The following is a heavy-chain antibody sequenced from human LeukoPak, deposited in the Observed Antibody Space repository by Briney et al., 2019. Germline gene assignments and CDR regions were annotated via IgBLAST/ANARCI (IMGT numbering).Heavy chain of an antibody. J-gene: IGHJ6*03. CDR2: IYYSGTT. Sequence: SETLSLTCTVSGGSISSYYWSWIRQPPGKGLEWIGYIYYSGTTNYNPSLKSRVTISVDTSKNQFSLKLSSVTAADTAVYYCARGRSYDFGGYYYMDVWGKGTTVTVSS. CDR3: ARGRSYDFGGYYYMDV. V-gene: IGHV4-59*08. D-gene: IGHD3-3*01. CDR1: GGSISSYY.